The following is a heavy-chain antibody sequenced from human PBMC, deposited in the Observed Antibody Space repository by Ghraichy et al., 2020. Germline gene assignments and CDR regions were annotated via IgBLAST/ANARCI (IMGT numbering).Heavy chain of an antibody. CDR3: ASGGYRRELPYY. D-gene: IGHD1-26*01. CDR2: IIPIFGTA. J-gene: IGHJ4*02. Sequence: SVKVSCKASGGTFSSYAISWVRQAPGQGLEWMGGIIPIFGTANYAQKFQGRVTITADESTSTAYMELSSLRSEDTAVYYCASGGYRRELPYYWGQGTLVTVSS. CDR1: GGTFSSYA. V-gene: IGHV1-69*13.